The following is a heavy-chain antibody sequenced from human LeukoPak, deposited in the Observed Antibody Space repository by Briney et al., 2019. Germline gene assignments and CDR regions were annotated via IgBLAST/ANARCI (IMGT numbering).Heavy chain of an antibody. V-gene: IGHV3-74*01. CDR1: GFTFSNYW. Sequence: GGSLRLSCVASGFTFSNYWMHWVRQPPGKGLVWVSRVYVDGRTTNYADSVKGRFTISRDNAKNTVYLEMNSLSVEDTATYYCIRDFRSADLWGQGTLVTVTS. CDR2: VYVDGRTT. CDR3: IRDFRSADL. J-gene: IGHJ5*02.